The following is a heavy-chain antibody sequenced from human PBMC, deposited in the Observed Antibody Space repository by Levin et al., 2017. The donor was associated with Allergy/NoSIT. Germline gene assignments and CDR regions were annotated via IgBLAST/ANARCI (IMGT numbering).Heavy chain of an antibody. CDR3: ARDSSGDAFDI. Sequence: LSLTCAASGFTFSSSWMHWVRQAPGKGLVWVSRINSDGSSTSYADSVKGRFTISRDNAKNTLYLQMNSLRAEDTAVYYCARDSSGDAFDIWGQGTMVTVSS. D-gene: IGHD2/OR15-2a*01. CDR1: GFTFSSSW. CDR2: INSDGSST. J-gene: IGHJ3*02. V-gene: IGHV3-74*01.